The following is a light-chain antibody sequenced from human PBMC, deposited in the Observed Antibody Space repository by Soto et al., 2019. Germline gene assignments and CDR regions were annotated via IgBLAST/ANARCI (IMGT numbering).Light chain of an antibody. CDR1: QSFRGL. V-gene: IGKV3-11*01. CDR3: QQYNNWPT. Sequence: EIVLTQSPATLSLSPGERATLSCRASQSFRGLLAWYQQKPGQAPRLLIYDAYNRATGIPPRFSGSGSGTDFTLTINSLQSEDFAVYYCQQYNNWPTFGQGTRLEIK. CDR2: DAY. J-gene: IGKJ5*01.